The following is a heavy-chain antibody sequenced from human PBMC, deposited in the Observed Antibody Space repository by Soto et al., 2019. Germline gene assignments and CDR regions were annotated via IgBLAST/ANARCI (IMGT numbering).Heavy chain of an antibody. Sequence: PGGSLSLSCAASRFTLSNYAMSWVRQAPGKGLEWVSGISGGGGNTYYADSVKGRFTISRDNSKNTLYLQMNSLRAEDTAVYFCATPRNYDILTGLDYWGQGTLVTVSS. CDR3: ATPRNYDILTGLDY. J-gene: IGHJ4*02. V-gene: IGHV3-23*01. CDR1: RFTLSNYA. CDR2: ISGGGGNT. D-gene: IGHD3-9*01.